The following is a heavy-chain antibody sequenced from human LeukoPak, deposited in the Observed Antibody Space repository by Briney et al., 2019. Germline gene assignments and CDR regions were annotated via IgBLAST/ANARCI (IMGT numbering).Heavy chain of an antibody. CDR3: AREIRFGEFPDY. CDR1: GGSISSGSYY. D-gene: IGHD3-10*01. J-gene: IGHJ4*02. V-gene: IGHV4-61*02. CDR2: IYTSGST. Sequence: SETLSLTCTVSGGSISSGSYYWRWIRQPAGKGLEWVGRIYTSGSTNYNPSLKSRVTISVDTSKTQFSLKLSSVTAADTAVYYCAREIRFGEFPDYWGQGTLVTVSS.